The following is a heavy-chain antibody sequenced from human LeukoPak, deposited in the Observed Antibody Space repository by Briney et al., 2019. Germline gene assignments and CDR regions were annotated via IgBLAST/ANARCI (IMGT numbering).Heavy chain of an antibody. CDR1: GASLSSNY. Sequence: PSETLSLTCTVSGASLSSNYWSWLRQSPGKELEWIAYINNNGRINYNPSLKSRVTISADTSKNQFSPNVRSVTASDTAVYYCARGAGWYDYWGQGTQVTVFS. V-gene: IGHV4-59*08. CDR3: ARGAGWYDY. CDR2: INNNGRI. D-gene: IGHD6-19*01. J-gene: IGHJ4*02.